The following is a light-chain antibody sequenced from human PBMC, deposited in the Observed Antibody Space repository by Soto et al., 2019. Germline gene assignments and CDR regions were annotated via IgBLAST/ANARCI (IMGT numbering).Light chain of an antibody. CDR3: CSYTTAITFV. V-gene: IGLV2-14*03. CDR1: SSDIGAYDY. J-gene: IGLJ3*02. Sequence: QSALTQPASVSGSPGQSITISCTGTSSDIGAYDYVSWYQQHPGKAPKLMIFEVLRRPSGISDRFSGSKSGNTASLTISGLQPEYEADYYCCSYTTAITFVFGGGTKLTVL. CDR2: EVL.